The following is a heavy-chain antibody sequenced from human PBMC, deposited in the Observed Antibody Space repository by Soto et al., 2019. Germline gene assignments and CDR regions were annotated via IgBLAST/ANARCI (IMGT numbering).Heavy chain of an antibody. CDR2: FNTGKGNT. D-gene: IGHD4-17*01. Sequence: QVQLVQSGAEEKKPGASLNVSCRTSGYTFTSYMIRWVPQAPRQRLEWMGWFNTGKGNTKYSQKFKGRVSITRDTSASTGHMELRSLRSEDTAVYYCARAEYGDYEVYWGQGTLVTVSS. J-gene: IGHJ4*02. CDR1: GYTFTSYM. V-gene: IGHV1-3*04. CDR3: ARAEYGDYEVY.